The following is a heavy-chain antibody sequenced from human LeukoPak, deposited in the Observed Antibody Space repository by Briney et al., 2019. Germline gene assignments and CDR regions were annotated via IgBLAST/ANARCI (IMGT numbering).Heavy chain of an antibody. D-gene: IGHD1-1*01. J-gene: IGHJ5*02. CDR2: INPNSGGT. CDR3: ARDRNWNPHNWFDP. V-gene: IGHV1-2*02. Sequence: ASVKVSCKASGYTFTGYYMHWVRQAPGQGLEWMGWINPNSGGTNYAQKFQGRVTMTRDTSISTAYMELSRLRSDDTAVYYCARDRNWNPHNWFDPWGQGTLVTVSS. CDR1: GYTFTGYY.